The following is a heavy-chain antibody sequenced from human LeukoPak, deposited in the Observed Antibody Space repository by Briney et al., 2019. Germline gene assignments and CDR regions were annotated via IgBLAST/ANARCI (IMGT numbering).Heavy chain of an antibody. CDR1: GGSFSGYY. CDR3: ARFYDSSGYADY. D-gene: IGHD3-22*01. Sequence: SETLSLICAVYGGSFSGYYWSWIRQPPGKGLEWIGEINHSGSTNYNPSLKSRVTISVDTSKNQFSLKLSSVTAADTAVYYCARFYDSSGYADYWGQGTLVTVSS. V-gene: IGHV4-34*01. J-gene: IGHJ4*02. CDR2: INHSGST.